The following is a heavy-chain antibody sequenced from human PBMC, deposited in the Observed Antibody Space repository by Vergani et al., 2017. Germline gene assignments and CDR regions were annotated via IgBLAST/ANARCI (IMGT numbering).Heavy chain of an antibody. CDR3: AREXDYYDSSGYYYPHNAFDI. D-gene: IGHD3-22*01. CDR1: GFTVSSNY. CDR2: IYSGGST. J-gene: IGHJ3*02. Sequence: EVQLVESGGGLIQPGGSLRLSCAASGFTVSSNYMSWVRQAPGKGLEWVSVIYSGGSTYYADSVKGRFTISRDNSKNTLYLQMNSLRAEDTAVYYCAREXDYYDSSGYYYPHNAFDIWGQGTMVTVSS. V-gene: IGHV3-53*01.